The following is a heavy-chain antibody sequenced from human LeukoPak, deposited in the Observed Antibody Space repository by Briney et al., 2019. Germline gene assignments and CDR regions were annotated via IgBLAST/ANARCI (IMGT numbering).Heavy chain of an antibody. CDR3: ARVGGSHYYYYYMDV. J-gene: IGHJ6*03. V-gene: IGHV4-61*05. Sequence: PSETLSLTCTVSGGSISSSSYYWSWIRQPPGKGLEWIGYIYYSGSTNYNPSLKSRVTISVDTSKNQFSLKLSSVTAADTAVYYCARVGGSHYYYYYMDVWGKGTTVTVSS. D-gene: IGHD1-26*01. CDR2: IYYSGST. CDR1: GGSISSSSYY.